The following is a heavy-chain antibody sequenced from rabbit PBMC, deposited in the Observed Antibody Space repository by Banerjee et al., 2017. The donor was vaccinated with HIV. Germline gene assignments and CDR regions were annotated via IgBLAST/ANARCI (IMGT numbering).Heavy chain of an antibody. J-gene: IGHJ4*01. Sequence: QEQLEESGGDLVQPEGSLTLTCAASGFSFSSNYWICWVRQAPGKGLEWIACIYTGSAGSTYYASWANGRFSISKTSSTTVTLQMTSLTVADTATYFCARDGAGSADYFTLWGPGTLVTVS. CDR1: GFSFSSNYW. CDR2: IYTGSAGST. D-gene: IGHD4-2*01. CDR3: ARDGAGSADYFTL. V-gene: IGHV1S45*01.